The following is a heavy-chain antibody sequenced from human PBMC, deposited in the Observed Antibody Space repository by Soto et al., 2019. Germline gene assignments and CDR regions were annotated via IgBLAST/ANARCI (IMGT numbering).Heavy chain of an antibody. J-gene: IGHJ3*02. CDR3: AKESTYYYDSSGDYYVGNDAFEI. D-gene: IGHD3-22*01. CDR1: GFTFSSYG. CDR2: ISYDGSNK. Sequence: QVQLVESGGGVVQPGRSLRLSCAASGFTFSSYGMHWVRQAPGKGLEWVAVISYDGSNKYYADSVKGRFTISSDNSKNTLYLQMNCLRAEDTAVYYCAKESTYYYDSSGDYYVGNDAFEIWGQGTMVTVSS. V-gene: IGHV3-30*18.